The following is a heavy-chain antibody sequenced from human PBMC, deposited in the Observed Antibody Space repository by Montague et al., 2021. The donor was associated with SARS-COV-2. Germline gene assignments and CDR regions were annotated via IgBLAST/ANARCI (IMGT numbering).Heavy chain of an antibody. J-gene: IGHJ4*02. D-gene: IGHD1-26*01. CDR1: GGSISSGDYY. V-gene: IGHV4-61*02. Sequence: TLSLTCTVSGGSISSGDYYWSWIQQPAGRTLEWIGRIYTTGSTSYNPSLKSRVTISVDTSKNQFSLKLSSVTAADTAVYYCATDAWATETGFFDNWGPGTLATVSS. CDR2: IYTTGST. CDR3: ATDAWATETGFFDN.